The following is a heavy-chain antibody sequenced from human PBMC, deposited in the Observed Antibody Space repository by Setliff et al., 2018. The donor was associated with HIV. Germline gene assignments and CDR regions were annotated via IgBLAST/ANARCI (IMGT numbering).Heavy chain of an antibody. CDR1: GYTFTSYD. V-gene: IGHV1-8*03. J-gene: IGHJ6*02. Sequence: ASVKVSCKASGYTFTSYDINWVRQATGQGLEWMGWMNPNSGNTGYAQKFQGRVTITRNTSISTAYMELSSLRSEDTAVYYCARGHAVVVPAVYYYYGMDVWGQGTTVTVSS. CDR2: MNPNSGNT. D-gene: IGHD2-2*01. CDR3: ARGHAVVVPAVYYYYGMDV.